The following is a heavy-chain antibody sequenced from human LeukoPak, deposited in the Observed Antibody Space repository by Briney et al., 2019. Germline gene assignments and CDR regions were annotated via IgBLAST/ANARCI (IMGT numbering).Heavy chain of an antibody. CDR1: GFTFSNDW. V-gene: IGHV3-7*01. CDR3: ATGRSCTTCYLPDY. Sequence: GGSLRLSCAASGFTFSNDWMTWVRQAPGKGLEWVANINQDGGEKYYVDSVKGRFTISRDNAKNSLYLQMNSLRAEDTAVYHCATGRSCTTCYLPDYWGQGTLVTVSS. D-gene: IGHD2-2*01. J-gene: IGHJ4*02. CDR2: INQDGGEK.